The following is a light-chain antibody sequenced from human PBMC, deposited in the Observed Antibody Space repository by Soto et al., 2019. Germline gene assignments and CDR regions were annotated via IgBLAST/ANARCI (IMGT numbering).Light chain of an antibody. CDR1: QSISSY. CDR3: QQSYSTLLT. CDR2: AAS. Sequence: DIPMTQSPSSLSASVGDRVTITCRASQSISSYLNWYLQKPGKAPKLLIYAASSLQSGVPSRFSGSGSGTDFTLTISSLQPEDFATYYCQQSYSTLLTFGGGTKVEIK. V-gene: IGKV1-39*01. J-gene: IGKJ4*01.